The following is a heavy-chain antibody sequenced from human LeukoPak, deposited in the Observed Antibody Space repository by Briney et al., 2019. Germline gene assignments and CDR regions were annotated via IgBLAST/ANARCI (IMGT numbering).Heavy chain of an antibody. J-gene: IGHJ4*02. D-gene: IGHD3-16*02. CDR1: GGTFSSYA. CDR3: VREVDYDYVWGSYRYNPPLDY. CDR2: IIPIFGTA. V-gene: IGHV1-69*05. Sequence: ASVKVSCKASGGTFSSYAISWVRQAPGQGLEWMGRIIPIFGTANYAQKFQGRVTITTDESTSTAYMELSSLRSEDTAVYYCVREVDYDYVWGSYRYNPPLDYWGQGTLVTVSS.